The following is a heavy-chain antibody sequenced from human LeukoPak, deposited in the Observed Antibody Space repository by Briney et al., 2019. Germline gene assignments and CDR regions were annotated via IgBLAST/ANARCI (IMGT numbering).Heavy chain of an antibody. V-gene: IGHV1-69*13. CDR2: ITPIFGTA. J-gene: IGHJ4*02. CDR3: ARSQGYCSGGSCYEPDY. D-gene: IGHD2-15*01. Sequence: GASVKVSCKASGGTFSSYAISWVRQAPGQGLEWMGGITPIFGTANYAQKFQGRVTITADESTSTAYMELSSLRSEDTAVYYCARSQGYCSGGSCYEPDYWGQGTLVTVSS. CDR1: GGTFSSYA.